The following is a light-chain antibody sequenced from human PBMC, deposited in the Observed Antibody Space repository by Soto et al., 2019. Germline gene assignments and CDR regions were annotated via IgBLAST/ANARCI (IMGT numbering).Light chain of an antibody. Sequence: QSVLTQPASVSGSPGQSITISYTGTSSDVGGYNYVSWYQHHPGKAPKLMIFDVSNRPSGVSNRFSGSKSGNTASLTISGLQPEDEADYYYSSYTTSNTRQIVFGTGTKVTVL. CDR3: SSYTTSNTRQIV. CDR1: SSDVGGYNY. V-gene: IGLV2-14*03. CDR2: DVS. J-gene: IGLJ1*01.